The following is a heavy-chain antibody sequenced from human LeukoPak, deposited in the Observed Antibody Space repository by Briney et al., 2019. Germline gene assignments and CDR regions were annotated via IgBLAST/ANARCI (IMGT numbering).Heavy chain of an antibody. CDR1: GFTFSSYA. CDR2: ISYDGSNK. D-gene: IGHD6-19*01. V-gene: IGHV3-30-3*01. Sequence: GRSLRLSCAASGFTFSSYAMHWVRQAPGKGLEWVAVISYDGSNKYYADSVKGRFTISRDNSKNTLYLQMNSLRAEDTAVYYCAKDLLRYSSGWYSGGYWGQGTLVTVSS. J-gene: IGHJ4*02. CDR3: AKDLLRYSSGWYSGGY.